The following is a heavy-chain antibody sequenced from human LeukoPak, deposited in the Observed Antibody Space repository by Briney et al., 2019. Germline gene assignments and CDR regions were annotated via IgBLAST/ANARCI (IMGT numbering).Heavy chain of an antibody. Sequence: GGSLRLSCAASGFIFSSYGMHWVRQAPGKGLEWVAVIWSDASNTYYVDSVKGRFTISRDNTKNSLYLQMNSLRAEDTAVYYCAREGGYGGVFDYWGQGTLVTVSS. CDR2: IWSDASNT. J-gene: IGHJ4*02. CDR1: GFIFSSYG. D-gene: IGHD5-12*01. CDR3: AREGGYGGVFDY. V-gene: IGHV3-33*01.